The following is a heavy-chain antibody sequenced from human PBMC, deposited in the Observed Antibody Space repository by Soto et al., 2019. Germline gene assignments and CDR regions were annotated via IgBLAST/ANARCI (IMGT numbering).Heavy chain of an antibody. CDR1: GFTFSSYG. D-gene: IGHD4-17*01. CDR3: ARDAHGYGDNNWFDP. CDR2: IWYDGSNK. Sequence: LRLSCAASGFTFSSYGMHWVRQAPGKGLEWVAVIWYDGSNKYYADSVKGRFTISRDNSKNTLYLQMNSLRAEDTAVYYCARDAHGYGDNNWFDPWGQGTLVTVSS. V-gene: IGHV3-33*01. J-gene: IGHJ5*02.